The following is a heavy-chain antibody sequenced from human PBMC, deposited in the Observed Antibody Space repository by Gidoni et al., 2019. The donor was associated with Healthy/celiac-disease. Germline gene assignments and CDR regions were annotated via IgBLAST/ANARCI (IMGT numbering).Heavy chain of an antibody. CDR1: GFTFSSYG. V-gene: IGHV3-30*18. CDR2: ISYDGSNK. CDR3: AKASSSSWYSDYYYYGMDV. J-gene: IGHJ6*02. D-gene: IGHD6-13*01. Sequence: QVQLVESGGGVVQPGRSLRLSCAASGFTFSSYGMHWVRQAPGKGLEWVAVISYDGSNKYYADSVKGRFTISRDNSKNTLYLQMNSLRAEDTAVYYCAKASSSSWYSDYYYYGMDVWGQGTTVTVSS.